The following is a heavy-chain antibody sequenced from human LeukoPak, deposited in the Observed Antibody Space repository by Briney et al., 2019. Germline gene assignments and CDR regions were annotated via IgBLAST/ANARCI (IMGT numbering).Heavy chain of an antibody. CDR2: INPNSGGT. J-gene: IGHJ5*02. V-gene: IGHV1-2*02. CDR3: ARGGDSSSWYGWFDP. D-gene: IGHD6-13*01. Sequence: ASVKVSCKASGYTFTGYYMHWVRQAPGQGLEWMGWINPNSGGTNYAQKFQGRVTMTRDTSISTAYMELSRLRSDDTAVYYCARGGDSSSWYGWFDPWGQGTLVTVSS. CDR1: GYTFTGYY.